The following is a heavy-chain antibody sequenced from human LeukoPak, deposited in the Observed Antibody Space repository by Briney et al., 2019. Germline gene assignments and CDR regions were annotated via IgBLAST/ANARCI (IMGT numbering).Heavy chain of an antibody. CDR2: IYYSGST. CDR3: ARARWELLSAFDI. V-gene: IGHV4-30-4*08. Sequence: PSQTLSLTCTVSGGSISSGSYYWSWIRQPAGKGLEWIGYIYYSGSTYYNPSLKSRVTISVDTSKNQFSLKLSSVTAADTAVYYCARARWELLSAFDIWGQGTMVTVSS. D-gene: IGHD1-26*01. J-gene: IGHJ3*02. CDR1: GGSISSGSYY.